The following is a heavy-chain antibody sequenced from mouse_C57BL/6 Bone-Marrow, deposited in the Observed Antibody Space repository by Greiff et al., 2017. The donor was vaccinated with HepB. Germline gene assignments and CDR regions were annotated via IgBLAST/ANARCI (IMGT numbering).Heavy chain of an antibody. CDR1: GFTFSDYG. J-gene: IGHJ3*01. CDR3: ARHGHYYGSSRWFAY. Sequence: EVKVEESGGGLVQPGGSLKLSCAASGFTFSDYGMAWVRQAPRKGPEWVAFISNLAYSIYYADTVTGRFTISRENAKNTRYLEMSSLRSEDTAMYYCARHGHYYGSSRWFAYGGQGTVVTVSA. CDR2: ISNLAYSI. V-gene: IGHV5-15*04. D-gene: IGHD1-1*01.